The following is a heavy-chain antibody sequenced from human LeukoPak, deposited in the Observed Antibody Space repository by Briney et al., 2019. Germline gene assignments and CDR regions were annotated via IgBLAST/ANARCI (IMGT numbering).Heavy chain of an antibody. V-gene: IGHV6-1*01. Sequence: SQTLSLTCAISGDSVSSNAVGWHWIRQSPSRGLEWLGRTYNRSKWYNDYAISLKSRITINSDTSKNQFSLQLNSVIPEDTAVYYCARSQHWGYEYWGQGTLVTVSS. J-gene: IGHJ4*02. CDR3: ARSQHWGYEY. D-gene: IGHD7-27*01. CDR2: TYNRSKWYN. CDR1: GDSVSSNAVG.